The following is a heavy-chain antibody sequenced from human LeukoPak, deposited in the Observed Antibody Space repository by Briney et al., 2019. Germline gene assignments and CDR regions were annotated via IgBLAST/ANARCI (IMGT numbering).Heavy chain of an antibody. CDR1: GFTFSSYG. CDR2: IWYDGSNK. D-gene: IGHD4-17*01. V-gene: IGHV3-33*01. CDR3: ARNQDYGVYNSVGAFDI. Sequence: GGSLRLSRAASGFTFSSYGMHWVRQAPGRGLEWVAVIWYDGSNKYYADSVKGRFTISRDNSENTLYLQMNSLRAEDTAVYYCARNQDYGVYNSVGAFDIWGQGTMVTVSS. J-gene: IGHJ3*02.